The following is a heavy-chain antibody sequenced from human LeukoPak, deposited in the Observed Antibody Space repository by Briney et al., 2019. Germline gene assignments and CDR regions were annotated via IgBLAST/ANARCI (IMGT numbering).Heavy chain of an antibody. J-gene: IGHJ4*02. CDR1: GYTFTSYA. CDR3: ARASNWNSWGYFDY. V-gene: IGHV1-3*03. Sequence: ASVKVSCTASGYTFTSYAIHWVRQAPGQRLEWMGRINAGNGNTKYSQEFQGRVTITRNTSATTAYMELSSLRSEDMAVYYCARASNWNSWGYFDYWGQGTLVTVSS. D-gene: IGHD1-1*01. CDR2: INAGNGNT.